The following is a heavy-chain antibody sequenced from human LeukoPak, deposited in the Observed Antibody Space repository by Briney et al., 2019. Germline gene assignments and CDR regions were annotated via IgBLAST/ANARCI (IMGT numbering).Heavy chain of an antibody. V-gene: IGHV3-64D*06. D-gene: IGHD4-17*01. J-gene: IGHJ4*02. CDR2: ISSNGGST. CDR1: GFTFSSSA. CDR3: VKAPPGAYGDRRSFGF. Sequence: GGSLRLSCLASGFTFSSSAIHWVRQAPGKGLEYVSAISSNGGSTYYADSVKGRFTISRDNSKNTLYLQMSSLRPEDTAVYYCVKAPPGAYGDRRSFGFRGQGTLVTVSS.